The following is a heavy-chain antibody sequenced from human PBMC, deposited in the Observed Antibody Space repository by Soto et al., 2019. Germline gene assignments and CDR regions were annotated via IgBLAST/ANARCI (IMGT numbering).Heavy chain of an antibody. CDR2: ISSNGGST. Sequence: GGSLRLSCAASGFTFSSYAMHWVRQAPGKGLEYVSAISSNGGSTYYANSVKGRFTISRDNSKNTLYLQMGSLRAEDMAVYYCARSPFFMGCSSTSCYNYYGMDVWGQGTTVTVSS. J-gene: IGHJ6*02. CDR3: ARSPFFMGCSSTSCYNYYGMDV. CDR1: GFTFSSYA. V-gene: IGHV3-64*01. D-gene: IGHD2-2*01.